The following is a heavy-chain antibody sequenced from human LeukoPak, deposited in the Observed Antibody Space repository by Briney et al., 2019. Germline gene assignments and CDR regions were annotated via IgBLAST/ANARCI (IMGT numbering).Heavy chain of an antibody. Sequence: PSETLSLTCAVYGGSFSGYYWSWIRQPPGKGLEWIGEINHSGSTNYDPSLKSRVTISVDTSKNQFSLKLSSVTAADTAVYYCARRLLRGYGAGYFDYWGQGTLVTVSS. CDR3: ARRLLRGYGAGYFDY. J-gene: IGHJ4*02. V-gene: IGHV4-34*01. CDR1: GGSFSGYY. D-gene: IGHD5-12*01. CDR2: INHSGST.